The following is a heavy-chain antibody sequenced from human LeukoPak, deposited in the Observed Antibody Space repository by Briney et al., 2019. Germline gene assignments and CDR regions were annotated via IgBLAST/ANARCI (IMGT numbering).Heavy chain of an antibody. V-gene: IGHV4-59*01. CDR3: ARGLVLATDDAFDI. D-gene: IGHD5-12*01. CDR1: GGSIRSYF. Sequence: SETLSLTCTVSGGSIRSYFWSWLRQPPGKGLEWIGYIWDTEITDYNPPLKSRVTISLDTSKNHFSLKLRSVTAADTALYFSARGLVLATDDAFDIWGQGTLVTVSS. CDR2: IWDTEIT. J-gene: IGHJ3*02.